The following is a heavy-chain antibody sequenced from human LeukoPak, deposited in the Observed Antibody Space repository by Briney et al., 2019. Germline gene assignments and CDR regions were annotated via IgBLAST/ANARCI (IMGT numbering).Heavy chain of an antibody. Sequence: VASVKVSCKASGYTFTSYYMHWVRQVPGQGLEWMGIINPGRGNTNYAQNFHGRVTLTRDTSTSTIYMELSSLRSEDTAVYYCARGRDWGSSDPFDYWGQGTLVTVSS. CDR2: INPGRGNT. CDR3: ARGRDWGSSDPFDY. V-gene: IGHV1-46*01. D-gene: IGHD7-27*01. CDR1: GYTFTSYY. J-gene: IGHJ4*02.